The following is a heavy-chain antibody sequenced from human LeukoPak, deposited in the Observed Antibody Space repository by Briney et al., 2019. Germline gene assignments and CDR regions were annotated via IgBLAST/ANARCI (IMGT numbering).Heavy chain of an antibody. CDR1: GFTFSSYA. V-gene: IGHV3-23*01. J-gene: IGHJ4*02. D-gene: IGHD2-15*01. CDR3: AKVRCSGGSCHLDY. Sequence: PGGSLRLSCAASGFTFSSYAMSWVRQAPGKGLEWVSAISGSGGSTYYADSVKGRFTISRDNSKNTLYLQMNSLRAEDTAVYYCAKVRCSGGSCHLDYWGQGTLVTVSS. CDR2: ISGSGGST.